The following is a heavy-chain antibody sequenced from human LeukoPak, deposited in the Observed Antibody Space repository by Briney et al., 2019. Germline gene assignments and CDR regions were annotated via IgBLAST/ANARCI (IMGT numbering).Heavy chain of an antibody. Sequence: PGGSLRLSCAASGFTFSSYWMSWVRQAPGKGLEWVANIKQDGSEKYYVDSVKGRFTISRDNSQNMLFLQMNDLRPQDAATYFCARDPYSHDSSGFSYFLQYWGQGTVVTVSS. V-gene: IGHV3-7*01. D-gene: IGHD6-19*01. CDR3: ARDPYSHDSSGFSYFLQY. J-gene: IGHJ4*02. CDR2: IKQDGSEK. CDR1: GFTFSSYW.